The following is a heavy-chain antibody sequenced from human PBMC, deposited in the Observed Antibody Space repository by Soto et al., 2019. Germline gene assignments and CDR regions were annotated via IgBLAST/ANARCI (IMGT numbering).Heavy chain of an antibody. CDR1: GGTFSSYA. CDR2: IIPIFGTA. V-gene: IGHV1-69*13. CDR3: AAISSGYYRVFDY. J-gene: IGHJ4*02. D-gene: IGHD3-22*01. Sequence: ASVKVSCKASGGTFSSYAISWVRQAPGQGLEWMGGIIPIFGTANYAQKFQGRVTITADESTSTAYMELSSLISEDTAVYYCAAISSGYYRVFDYWGQGTPVTVSS.